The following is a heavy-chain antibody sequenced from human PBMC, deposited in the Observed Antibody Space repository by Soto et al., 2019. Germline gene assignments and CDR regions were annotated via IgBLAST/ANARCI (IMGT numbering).Heavy chain of an antibody. V-gene: IGHV3-66*01. J-gene: IGHJ4*02. CDR2: IYSGGST. CDR3: ARGCSSTSCPFDY. Sequence: PGGSLRLSCAASGFTVSSNYMSWVRQAPGKGLEWVSVIYSGGSTYYADSVKGRFTISRDNSKNTLYLQMNSLRAEDTAVYYCARGCSSTSCPFDYWGQGTLVTVSS. D-gene: IGHD2-2*01. CDR1: GFTVSSNY.